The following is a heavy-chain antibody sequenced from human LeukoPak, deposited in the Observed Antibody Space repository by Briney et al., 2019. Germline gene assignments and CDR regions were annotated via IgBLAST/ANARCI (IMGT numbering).Heavy chain of an antibody. D-gene: IGHD3-22*01. CDR1: GGSISSYY. J-gene: IGHJ4*02. CDR3: ARHRPHYYDSSGYYLYYSDY. Sequence: SETLSLTCTVSGGSISSYYWSWIRQPPGKGLEWIGYIYYSGSTNYNPSLKSRVTISVDTSKNQFSLKLSSVTAADTAVYYCARHRPHYYDSSGYYLYYSDYWGQGTLVTVSS. V-gene: IGHV4-59*08. CDR2: IYYSGST.